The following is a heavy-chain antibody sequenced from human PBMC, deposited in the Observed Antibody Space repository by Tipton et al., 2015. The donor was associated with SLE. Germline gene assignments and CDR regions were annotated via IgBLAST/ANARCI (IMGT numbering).Heavy chain of an antibody. CDR1: GGSISSRSYY. J-gene: IGHJ4*02. D-gene: IGHD3-22*01. V-gene: IGHV4-39*07. CDR2: IYYSGST. CDR3: ATQGSDYYDSSGLFVY. Sequence: TLSLTCTVSGGSISSRSYYWGWIRPPPGKGLEWIGSIYYSGSTSYNPSLKSRVTISVDTSKNQFSLKLSSVTAADTAVYYCATQGSDYYDSSGLFVYWGQGTLVTVSS.